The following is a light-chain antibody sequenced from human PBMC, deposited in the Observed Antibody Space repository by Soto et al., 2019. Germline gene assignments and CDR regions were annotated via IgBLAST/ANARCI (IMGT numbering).Light chain of an antibody. CDR3: QQRNTWPPLFT. J-gene: IGKJ3*01. CDR2: DAS. Sequence: ETVSTQSPATLSLSPGERATLSCRANQSISSFLAWYQQRPGQAPRALIYDASKRATGVPARFSGSGSGTDFTLTISNLDPEDSAVYYCQQRNTWPPLFTFGPGTKVHIK. V-gene: IGKV3-11*01. CDR1: QSISSF.